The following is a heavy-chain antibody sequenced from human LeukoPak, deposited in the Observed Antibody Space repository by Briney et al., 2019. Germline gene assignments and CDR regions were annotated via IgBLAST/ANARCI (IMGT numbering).Heavy chain of an antibody. Sequence: GGSLRLSCAASGFTFSSYSMNWVRRAPGKGLEWVSYISSSGSTIYYADSVKGRFTISRDNAKNSLYLQMNSLRAEDTAVYYCARVGWFEQALDYWGQGTLVTVSS. D-gene: IGHD3-10*01. CDR3: ARVGWFEQALDY. J-gene: IGHJ4*02. V-gene: IGHV3-48*04. CDR1: GFTFSSYS. CDR2: ISSSGSTI.